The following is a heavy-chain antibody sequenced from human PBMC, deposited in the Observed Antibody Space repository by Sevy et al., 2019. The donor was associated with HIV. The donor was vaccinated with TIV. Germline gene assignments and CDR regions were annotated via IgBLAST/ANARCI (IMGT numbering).Heavy chain of an antibody. CDR1: GFTFRNYA. Sequence: LSLTCAASGFTFRNYAMSWVRQAPGKGLEWVSALSGTGGSTYYADSVKGRFTISRDNSKNTLYLQMNSLRVEDTAVYYCAKDLDIVAVAAAIRLSYWGQRTLVTVSS. V-gene: IGHV3-23*01. CDR2: LSGTGGST. CDR3: AKDLDIVAVAAAIRLSY. J-gene: IGHJ4*02. D-gene: IGHD2-2*01.